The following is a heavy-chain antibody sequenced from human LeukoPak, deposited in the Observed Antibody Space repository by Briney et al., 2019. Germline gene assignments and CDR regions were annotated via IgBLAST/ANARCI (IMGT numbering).Heavy chain of an antibody. J-gene: IGHJ4*02. CDR1: GGSISSSSYY. CDR2: IYYSGST. D-gene: IGHD5-18*01. CDR3: ARGSYSYGNAFDY. V-gene: IGHV4-39*07. Sequence: SETLSLTCTVSGGSISSSSYYWGWIRQPPGKGLEWIGSIYYSGSTYYNPSLKSRVTISIDKSKNQFSLQLTSVTAADTAVYFCARGSYSYGNAFDYWGQGTLVTVSS.